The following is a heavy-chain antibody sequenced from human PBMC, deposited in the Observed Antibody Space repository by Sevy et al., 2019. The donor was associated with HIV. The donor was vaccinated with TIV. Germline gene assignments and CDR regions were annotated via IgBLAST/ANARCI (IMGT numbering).Heavy chain of an antibody. Sequence: ASVKVSCRASGYTFRSYGISWVRQAPGQGLEWMGWISPYSGDTEFPQKVQGRISMTSDTSTSTAYKELRSLRSDDTAVYHCARDKPQGVVVLPGAMWGGVDYWGQGTLVTVSS. CDR1: GYTFRSYG. D-gene: IGHD2-2*01. CDR2: ISPYSGDT. V-gene: IGHV1-18*01. CDR3: ARDKPQGVVVLPGAMWGGVDY. J-gene: IGHJ4*02.